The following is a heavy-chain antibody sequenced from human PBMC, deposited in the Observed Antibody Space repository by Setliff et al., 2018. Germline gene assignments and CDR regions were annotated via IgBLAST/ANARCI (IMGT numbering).Heavy chain of an antibody. D-gene: IGHD6-13*01. CDR2: IDQSGST. V-gene: IGHV4-34*01. CDR1: GDSFSGYF. J-gene: IGHJ5*02. CDR3: AGGAFGSRWYVRPWFDP. Sequence: SETLSLTCAVYGDSFSGYFWTWIRQPPGKGLEWIGDIDQSGSTNYNPSLKSRLTISVDASKNQFSLSLSSVTAADTAVYYCAGGAFGSRWYVRPWFDPWGQGTLVTVSS.